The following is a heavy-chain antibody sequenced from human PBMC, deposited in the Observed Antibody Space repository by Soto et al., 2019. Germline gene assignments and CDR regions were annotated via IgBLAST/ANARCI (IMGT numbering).Heavy chain of an antibody. CDR2: ISAYNGNT. CDR1: GYTFTSYG. D-gene: IGHD3-10*01. V-gene: IGHV1-18*04. J-gene: IGHJ6*02. CDR3: ARDPSMVRVVIDYYYYGMDV. Sequence: QVQLVQSGAEVKKPGASVKVSCKASGYTFTSYGISWVRQAPGQGLEWMGWISAYNGNTNYAQKLQGRVTMTTDTFTSTAYMELRSRRSDDTAVYYCARDPSMVRVVIDYYYYGMDVWGQGTTVTVSS.